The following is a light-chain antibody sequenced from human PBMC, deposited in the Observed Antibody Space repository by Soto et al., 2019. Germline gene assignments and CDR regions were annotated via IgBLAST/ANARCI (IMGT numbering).Light chain of an antibody. CDR3: QQYHISWT. J-gene: IGKJ1*01. V-gene: IGKV1-5*03. Sequence: DIQMTQSPSTLSASVGDRVTATCRASQSVRDWVAWYQQQAGRAPRLLIYKASSLQSGVPSRFSGSGFGTEFTLTISSLQPDDFATYFCQQYHISWTFGQGTKV. CDR1: QSVRDW. CDR2: KAS.